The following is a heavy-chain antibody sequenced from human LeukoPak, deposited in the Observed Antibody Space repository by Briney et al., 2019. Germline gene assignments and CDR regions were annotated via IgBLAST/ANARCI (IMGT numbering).Heavy chain of an antibody. V-gene: IGHV4-4*02. CDR1: GGSISSSNW. CDR2: IYHSGST. CDR3: ASYSSSWYPAFDYYYGMDV. D-gene: IGHD6-13*01. Sequence: SGTLSLTCAVSGGSISSSNWWSWVRQPPGKGLEWIGEIYHSGSTNCNPSLKSRVTISVDKSKNQFSLKLSSVTAADTAVYYCASYSSSWYPAFDYYYGMDVWGQGTTVTVSS. J-gene: IGHJ6*02.